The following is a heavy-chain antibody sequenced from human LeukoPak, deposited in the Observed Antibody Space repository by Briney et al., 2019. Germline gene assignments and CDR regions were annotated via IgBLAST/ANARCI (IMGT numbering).Heavy chain of an antibody. Sequence: PSETLSLTCTVSGGSISSNSYYWGWIRQPPGKGLEWSRNIYYSGSTYYNPSLKSRVTISVDTSKNQFSLKLSSVTAADTAVYYCARGRVGVYYDILTGYYSFDYWGQGTLVTVSS. J-gene: IGHJ4*02. CDR2: IYYSGST. CDR3: ARGRVGVYYDILTGYYSFDY. V-gene: IGHV4-39*07. D-gene: IGHD3-9*01. CDR1: GGSISSNSYY.